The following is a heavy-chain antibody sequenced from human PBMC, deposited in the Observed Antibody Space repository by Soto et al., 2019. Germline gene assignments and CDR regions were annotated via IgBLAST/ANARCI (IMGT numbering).Heavy chain of an antibody. CDR2: ISGSGGST. J-gene: IGHJ4*02. CDR1: GFTFSSYA. CDR3: AAMTTVTTTLYY. V-gene: IGHV3-23*01. D-gene: IGHD4-17*01. Sequence: GGSLRLSCAASGFTFSSYAMSWVRQAPGKGLEWVSAISGSGGSTYYADSVKGRFTISRDNSKNTLYLQMNSLRAEDTAVCYCAAMTTVTTTLYYWGQGALVTVSS.